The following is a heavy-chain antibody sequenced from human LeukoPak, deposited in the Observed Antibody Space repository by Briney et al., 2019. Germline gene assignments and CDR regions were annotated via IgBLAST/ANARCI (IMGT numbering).Heavy chain of an antibody. Sequence: SETLSLTCTVSGYSISSGYSWGWIRQPPGKGLEWIGNIYHSGSTYYNPSLKSRVSISVHTSKNQISLKLSSVTAADTAVYYCARVPRYYYDSSGYSSDYWGQGTLVTVSS. CDR2: IYHSGST. V-gene: IGHV4-38-2*02. J-gene: IGHJ4*02. D-gene: IGHD3-22*01. CDR1: GYSISSGYS. CDR3: ARVPRYYYDSSGYSSDY.